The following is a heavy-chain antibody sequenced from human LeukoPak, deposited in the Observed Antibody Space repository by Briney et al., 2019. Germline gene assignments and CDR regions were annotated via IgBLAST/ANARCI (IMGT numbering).Heavy chain of an antibody. CDR1: GAPLNNYY. CDR2: VDYSGST. Sequence: PSETLSLTCTVSGAPLNNYYWNWVRQPPGKELEWIGNVDYSGSTRYNPSLKSRATMSLDSSKNQFSLRLTSVTAADMAVYYCARDQDYYDSGNYLRIWGQGTMVTVSS. CDR3: ARDQDYYDSGNYLRI. D-gene: IGHD3-10*01. J-gene: IGHJ3*02. V-gene: IGHV4-59*08.